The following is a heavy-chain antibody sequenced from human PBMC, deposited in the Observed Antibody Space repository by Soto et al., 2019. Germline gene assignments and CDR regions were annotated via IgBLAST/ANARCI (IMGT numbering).Heavy chain of an antibody. D-gene: IGHD6-19*01. J-gene: IGHJ4*02. V-gene: IGHV4-38-2*02. CDR1: GYSISSGYY. CDR2: IYHSGSS. CDR3: ARQLFSSDYFYYFDY. Sequence: SLTCTVSGYSISSGYYWGWIRQPPGKGLEWIGSIYHSGSSYYNPSLKSRVTILVDTSKNQFSLKLSSVTAADTAVYNCARQLFSSDYFYYFDYWGQGALVTVSS.